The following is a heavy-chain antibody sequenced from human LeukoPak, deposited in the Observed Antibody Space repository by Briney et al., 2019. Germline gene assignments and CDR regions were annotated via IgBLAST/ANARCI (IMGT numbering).Heavy chain of an antibody. CDR3: AKNPITAVAGTEDYYYYMDV. D-gene: IGHD6-19*01. CDR2: ISGSGGST. J-gene: IGHJ6*03. V-gene: IGHV3-23*01. Sequence: GGSLRLSCAASGFTFSSYAMSWVRQAPGKGLEWVSAISGSGGSTYYADSVKGRFTISRDNSKNTLYLQMNSLRAEDTAVYYCAKNPITAVAGTEDYYYYMDVWGEGTTVTVSS. CDR1: GFTFSSYA.